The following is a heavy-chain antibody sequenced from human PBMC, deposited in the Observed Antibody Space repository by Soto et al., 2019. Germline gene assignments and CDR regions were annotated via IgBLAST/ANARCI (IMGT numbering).Heavy chain of an antibody. Sequence: GSLRLSCAASGFTFSSYSMNWVRQAPGKGLEWVSSISSSSSYIYYADSVKGRFTISRDNAKNSLYLQMNSLRAEDTAVYYCVRGYYDFWSGYYFHHHYYYYYGMAVWGQGTTVTVSS. CDR1: GFTFSSYS. CDR2: ISSSSSYI. CDR3: VRGYYDFWSGYYFHHHYYYYYGMAV. J-gene: IGHJ6*02. D-gene: IGHD3-3*01. V-gene: IGHV3-21*01.